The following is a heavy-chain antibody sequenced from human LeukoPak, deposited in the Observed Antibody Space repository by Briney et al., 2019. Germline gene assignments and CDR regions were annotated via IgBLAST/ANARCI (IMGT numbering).Heavy chain of an antibody. CDR2: ILYDGSEK. V-gene: IGHV3-30-3*01. CDR3: AREGSSGYYPY. D-gene: IGHD3-22*01. CDR1: GFTFSSYP. J-gene: IGHJ4*02. Sequence: GGSLRLSCAASGFTFSSYPMHWVRQAPGKGLEWVAVILYDGSEKHYADSVKGRFTISRDNSKNTLYLQMNSLRAGDTAVYYCAREGSSGYYPYWGQGILVTVSS.